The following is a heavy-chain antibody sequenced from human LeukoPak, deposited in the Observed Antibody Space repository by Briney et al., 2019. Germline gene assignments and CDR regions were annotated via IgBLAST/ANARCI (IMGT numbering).Heavy chain of an antibody. CDR2: ISGLSTHI. D-gene: IGHD3-16*01. V-gene: IGHV3-69-1*02. CDR1: GFTFSDYD. Sequence: GGSLRLSCSASGFTFSDYDMNWVRQAPGKGLEWVSSISGLSTHIYYADSVKGRFTISRDNAKNSVYLQMNSLGVEDTAIYYCGRAFPPLRTSSAGDLWGQGILVTVSS. J-gene: IGHJ4*02. CDR3: GRAFPPLRTSSAGDL.